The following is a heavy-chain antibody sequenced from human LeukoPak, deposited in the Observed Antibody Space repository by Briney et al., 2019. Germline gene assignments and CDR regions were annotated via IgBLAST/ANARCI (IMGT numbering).Heavy chain of an antibody. CDR3: ASSSFNSGSCFY. J-gene: IGHJ4*02. V-gene: IGHV3-21*01. CDR2: IISSSSYI. CDR1: GFTFSSYS. D-gene: IGHD1-26*01. Sequence: PGGSLRLSCAASGFTFSSYSMNWVRQAPGKGLEWVSSIISSSSYIYYADSVKGRFTISRDNAKNSLYLQMNSLRAEDTAVYYCASSSFNSGSCFYWGQGTLVTVSS.